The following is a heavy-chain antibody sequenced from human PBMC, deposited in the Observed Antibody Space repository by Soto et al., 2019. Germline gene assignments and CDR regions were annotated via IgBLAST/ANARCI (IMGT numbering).Heavy chain of an antibody. Sequence: GGSLRLSCAASGFTFSSYGMHWVRQAPGKGLEWVAVISYDGSNKYYADSVKGRFTISRDNSKNTLYLQMNSLRAEDTAVYYCAKDIVLMVYAHPAVWGMDVWGQGTTVTVSS. CDR2: ISYDGSNK. J-gene: IGHJ6*02. CDR3: AKDIVLMVYAHPAVWGMDV. V-gene: IGHV3-30*18. CDR1: GFTFSSYG. D-gene: IGHD2-8*01.